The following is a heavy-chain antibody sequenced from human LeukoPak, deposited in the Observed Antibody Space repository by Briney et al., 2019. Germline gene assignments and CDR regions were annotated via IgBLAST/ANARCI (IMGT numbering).Heavy chain of an antibody. V-gene: IGHV4-31*03. Sequence: PSETLSLTCTVSGGSISSGGYYWSWIRQHPGKGLEWIGYIYYSGNTYYNPSLKSRVTISVDTSKNQFSLKLSSVTAADTAVYYCARDGIAAAFDYWGQGTLVTVSS. CDR1: GGSISSGGYY. CDR3: ARDGIAAAFDY. J-gene: IGHJ4*02. CDR2: IYYSGNT. D-gene: IGHD6-13*01.